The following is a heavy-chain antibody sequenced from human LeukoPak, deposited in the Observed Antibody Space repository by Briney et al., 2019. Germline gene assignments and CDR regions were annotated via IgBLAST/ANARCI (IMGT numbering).Heavy chain of an antibody. CDR2: ISTSGSNT. Sequence: GGSLRLSCAASGFTFSNYAMSWVRQAPGKGLEWVSTISTSGSNTYYADSVKGRFTISRDNSKNTLYLQMNSLRAEDTAVYYCARDGNGLDYWGQGTLVTVCS. J-gene: IGHJ4*02. CDR3: ARDGNGLDY. V-gene: IGHV3-23*01. D-gene: IGHD2-8*01. CDR1: GFTFSNYA.